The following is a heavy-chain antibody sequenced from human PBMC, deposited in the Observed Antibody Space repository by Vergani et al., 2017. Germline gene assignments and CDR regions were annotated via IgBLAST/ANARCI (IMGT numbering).Heavy chain of an antibody. D-gene: IGHD3-3*01. CDR1: GGSISSYY. CDR3: AGFLSGPGWFDP. J-gene: IGHJ5*02. CDR2: IYYSGST. Sequence: QVQLQESGPGLVKPSETLSLTCTVSGGSISSYYWSWIRQPPGKGLEWIGYIYYSGSTNYNPSLKSRVTISVDTSKNQISLKLSSVTAADTAVFYCAGFLSGPGWFDPWGQGTLVTVSS. V-gene: IGHV4-59*01.